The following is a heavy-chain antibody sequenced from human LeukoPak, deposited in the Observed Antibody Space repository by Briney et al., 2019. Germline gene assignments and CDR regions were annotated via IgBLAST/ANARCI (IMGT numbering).Heavy chain of an antibody. CDR2: IDWDDDK. CDR3: ARISSSSFHFDY. Sequence: SXXALVKPTQTLTLTCSFSGFSLSTPEMRVNWIRQAPGKALEWLSRIDWDDDKFYSTYLKTRLTISKDTSKKQVVLTMTNMGPVDTGTYYCARISSSSFHFDYWGRGTLVTVSS. J-gene: IGHJ4*02. CDR1: GFSLSTPEMR. D-gene: IGHD2-2*01. V-gene: IGHV2-70*04.